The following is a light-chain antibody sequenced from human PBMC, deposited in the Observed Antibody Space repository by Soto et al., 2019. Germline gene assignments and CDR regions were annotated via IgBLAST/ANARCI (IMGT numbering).Light chain of an antibody. Sequence: DIQMTQSPSSLSASLGDRVTITCRASQGIGVYLAWFQQKPGNVPRLLIYAASTLQSGVPSRFSGSGSGTDFTLTIRSLQPEDVATYYCQKYNSAPLTFGGGTKVEIK. J-gene: IGKJ4*01. CDR2: AAS. CDR3: QKYNSAPLT. CDR1: QGIGVY. V-gene: IGKV1-27*01.